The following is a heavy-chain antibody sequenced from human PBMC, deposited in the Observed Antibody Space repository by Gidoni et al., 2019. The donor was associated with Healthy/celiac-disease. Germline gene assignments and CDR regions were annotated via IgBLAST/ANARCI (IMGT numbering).Heavy chain of an antibody. CDR1: GYTFTSYY. Sequence: QVQLVQSGAEVKKPGASVKVSCKASGYTFTSYYMHWVRQAPGQGLEWMGIINPSGGSTSYAQKFQGRVTMTRDTSTSTVYMELSSLRSEDTAVYYCARAGISYGPSYGMDVWGQGTTVTVSS. CDR3: ARAGISYGPSYGMDV. V-gene: IGHV1-46*01. D-gene: IGHD5-18*01. J-gene: IGHJ6*02. CDR2: INPSGGST.